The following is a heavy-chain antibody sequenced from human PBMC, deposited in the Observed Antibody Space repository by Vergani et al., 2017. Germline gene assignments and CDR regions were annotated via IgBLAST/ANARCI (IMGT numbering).Heavy chain of an antibody. CDR3: ARELVRRGSGYSKLRYGMDV. Sequence: QVQLVQSGAEVKKPGASVKVSCKASGYTFTSYYMHWVRQAPGQGLEWMGIINPSGGSTSYAQKFQGRVTMTRDTSTSTVYMELSSLRSEDTAVYYCARELVRRGSGYSKLRYGMDVWGQGTTVTVSS. CDR2: INPSGGST. V-gene: IGHV1-46*01. J-gene: IGHJ6*02. D-gene: IGHD3-22*01. CDR1: GYTFTSYY.